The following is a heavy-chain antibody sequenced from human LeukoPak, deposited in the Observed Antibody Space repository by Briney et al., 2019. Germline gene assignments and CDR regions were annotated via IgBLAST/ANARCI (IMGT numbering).Heavy chain of an antibody. CDR3: ARDSGIAYGSGSYYPKGGFDY. CDR2: FDPEDGET. Sequence: ASVKVSCKVSGYTLTELSMHWVRQAPGKGLEWMGGFDPEDGETIYAQKFQGRVTMTEDTSTSTAYMELRSLRSDDTAVYYCARDSGIAYGSGSYYPKGGFDYWGQGTLVTVSS. CDR1: GYTLTELS. J-gene: IGHJ4*02. D-gene: IGHD3-10*01. V-gene: IGHV1-24*01.